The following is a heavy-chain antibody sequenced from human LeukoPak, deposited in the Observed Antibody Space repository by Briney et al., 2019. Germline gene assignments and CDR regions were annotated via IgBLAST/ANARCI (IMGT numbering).Heavy chain of an antibody. V-gene: IGHV1-18*01. Sequence: GASVKVSCKASGYTFTSYGISWVRQAPGQGLEWMGWISAYNGNTNYAQKLQGRVTMTADTSTSTAYMELRSLRSDDTAVYYCARALRACGGDCYFPDAFDIWGQGTMVTVSS. CDR2: ISAYNGNT. J-gene: IGHJ3*02. CDR3: ARALRACGGDCYFPDAFDI. CDR1: GYTFTSYG. D-gene: IGHD2-21*02.